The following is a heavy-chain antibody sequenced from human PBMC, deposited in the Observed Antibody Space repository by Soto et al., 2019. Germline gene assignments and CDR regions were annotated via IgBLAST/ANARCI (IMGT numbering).Heavy chain of an antibody. J-gene: IGHJ4*02. V-gene: IGHV5-10-1*03. CDR1: GYNFTNYW. CDR2: IDPSDSYN. Sequence: EVQLVQSGAEVKKPGESLTISCKASGYNFTNYWISWVRQMPGKGLEWMARIDPSDSYNNYNPSFQGHVTISTDKSITTAFLQWSSLKASDTAVYFCARHGAPHSSSALFDNRGQGTLVTVSS. CDR3: ARHGAPHSSSALFDN. D-gene: IGHD6-6*01.